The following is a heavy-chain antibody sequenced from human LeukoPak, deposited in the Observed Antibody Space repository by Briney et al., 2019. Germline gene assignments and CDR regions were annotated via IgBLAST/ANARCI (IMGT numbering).Heavy chain of an antibody. V-gene: IGHV4-30-2*01. CDR1: GGSISSGGYS. D-gene: IGHD2-2*01. CDR2: IYHSGST. J-gene: IGHJ4*02. CDR3: ARVKWRCSSTSCPTFDY. Sequence: SETLSLTCAVSGGSISSGGYSWSWIRQPPGKGLEWIGYIYHSGSTYYNPSLKSRVTISVDRSKNQFSLKLSSVTAADTAVYYCARVKWRCSSTSCPTFDYWGQGTLSPSPQ.